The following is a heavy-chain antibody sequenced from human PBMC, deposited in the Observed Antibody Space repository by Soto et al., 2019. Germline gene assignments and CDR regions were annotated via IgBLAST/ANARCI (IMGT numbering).Heavy chain of an antibody. J-gene: IGHJ6*02. CDR3: AHKGGRGAGMDV. CDR1: GFSFISSGVG. CDR2: IYWDEDK. D-gene: IGHD2-15*01. Sequence: QITLKESGPTLVKPTQTLTLTCTFSGFSFISSGVGVGWIRQPPGRALEWLALIYWDEDKRYSPSLKGRLTITMDTSTNEVVLTMTNVDPEDTGTYYCAHKGGRGAGMDVWGQGTTVTVS. V-gene: IGHV2-5*02.